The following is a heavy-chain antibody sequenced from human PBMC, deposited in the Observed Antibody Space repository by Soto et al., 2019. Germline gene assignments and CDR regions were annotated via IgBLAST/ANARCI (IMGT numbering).Heavy chain of an antibody. CDR2: ISYDGSNK. Sequence: QVQLVESGGGVVQPGRSLRLSCAASGFTFSSYAMHWVRQAPGKGLEWVAVISYDGSNKYYADSVKGRFTISRDNSKNTMYLKMNSLRAEDTAVYYCARDRRYYDSSGYYQLEPAPFDYWGQGNLVTVSS. J-gene: IGHJ4*02. V-gene: IGHV3-30-3*01. D-gene: IGHD3-22*01. CDR3: ARDRRYYDSSGYYQLEPAPFDY. CDR1: GFTFSSYA.